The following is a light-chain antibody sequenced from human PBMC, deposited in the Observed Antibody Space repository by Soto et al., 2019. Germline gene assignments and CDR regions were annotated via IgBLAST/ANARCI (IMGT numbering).Light chain of an antibody. CDR3: TSYAVGINVV. J-gene: IGLJ2*01. CDR2: EVN. V-gene: IGLV2-8*01. CDR1: SSDVGYYNY. Sequence: QSALTQPPSASGSPGQSVTISCTGTSSDVGYYNYVSWYQQHPGKAPKLLIYEVNKRPSGVPDRFSGSKSGNTASLTVSGLQAEDEAEYYCTSYAVGINVVFGGGTQLTVL.